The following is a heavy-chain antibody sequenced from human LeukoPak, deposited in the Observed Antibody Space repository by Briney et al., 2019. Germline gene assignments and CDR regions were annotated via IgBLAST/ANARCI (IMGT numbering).Heavy chain of an antibody. CDR2: NSGSI. D-gene: IGHD6-6*01. V-gene: IGHV3-9*01. Sequence: GGSLRLSCAASGFTFDDYAMHWVRQAPGKGLEWVSGNSGSIGYADSVKGRFTISRDNAKNSLYLQMNSLRAEDTALYYCAKDSRSSSGYYYYMDVWGKGTTVTVSS. CDR1: GFTFDDYA. CDR3: AKDSRSSSGYYYYMDV. J-gene: IGHJ6*03.